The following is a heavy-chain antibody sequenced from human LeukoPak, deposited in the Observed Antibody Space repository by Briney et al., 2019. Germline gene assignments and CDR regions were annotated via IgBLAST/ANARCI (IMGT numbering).Heavy chain of an antibody. J-gene: IGHJ6*03. CDR3: ARGYCTNGVCYKDYYYYYMDV. Sequence: PGGSLRLSCAPSGFTFSSYSMNWVRQAPGKGLEWVSSISSSSSYIYYADSVKGRFTISRDNAKNSLYLQMNSLRAEDTAVYYCARGYCTNGVCYKDYYYYYMDVWGKGTTVTVSS. V-gene: IGHV3-21*01. D-gene: IGHD2-8*01. CDR1: GFTFSSYS. CDR2: ISSSSSYI.